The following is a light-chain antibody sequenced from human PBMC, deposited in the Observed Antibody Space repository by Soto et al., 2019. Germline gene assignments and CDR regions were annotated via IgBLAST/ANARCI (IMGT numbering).Light chain of an antibody. J-gene: IGKJ2*03. Sequence: VVTQFPATLSVSPGERATLSCRASDNIGTNIAWYQHKPGQSPRLLIYNASTRPPGVAARFSGSGSGTEFTLTISTLQPEDFAVYYCQEYNSWPVYSFGQATKLEIK. V-gene: IGKV3-15*01. CDR3: QEYNSWPVYS. CDR2: NAS. CDR1: DNIGTN.